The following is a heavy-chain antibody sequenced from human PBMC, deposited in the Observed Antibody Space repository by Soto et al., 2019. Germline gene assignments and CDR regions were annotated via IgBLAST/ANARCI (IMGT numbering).Heavy chain of an antibody. Sequence: QVQLVQSGAEVKKPGSSVKVSCKASGGTFSSYAISWVRQAPGQGLEWMGGIIPICGTANYAQKFQGRVTITADESTSTAYMELSSLRSEDTAVYYCARGDSGYDRASYYYYGMDVWGQGTTVTVSS. CDR3: ARGDSGYDRASYYYYGMDV. D-gene: IGHD5-12*01. CDR1: GGTFSSYA. CDR2: IIPICGTA. V-gene: IGHV1-69*01. J-gene: IGHJ6*02.